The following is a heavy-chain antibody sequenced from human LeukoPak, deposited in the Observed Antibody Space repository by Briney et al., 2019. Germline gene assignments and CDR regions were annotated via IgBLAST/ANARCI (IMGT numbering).Heavy chain of an antibody. Sequence: GGSLRLSCAASGFTFDDYTMHWVRQAPGKGLEWVSLISWDGGSTYYADSVKGRFTIFRDNSKNSLYLQMNSLRTEDTALYYCAKDLIKGGNRGAMFDYWGQGTLVTVSS. D-gene: IGHD2-2*01. J-gene: IGHJ4*02. CDR3: AKDLIKGGNRGAMFDY. CDR2: ISWDGGST. CDR1: GFTFDDYT. V-gene: IGHV3-43*01.